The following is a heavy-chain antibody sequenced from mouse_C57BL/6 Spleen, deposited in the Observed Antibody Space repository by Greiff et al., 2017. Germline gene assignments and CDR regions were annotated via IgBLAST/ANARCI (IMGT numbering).Heavy chain of an antibody. Sequence: EVQLQQSGPVLVKPGASVKMSCKASGYTFTDYYMNWVKQSHGKSLEWIGVINPYNGGTSYNQKFKGKATLTVDKSSSTAYMELNSLTSEDSAVYYCARRGGNYYCDYWGQGTTLTVSS. D-gene: IGHD2-1*01. V-gene: IGHV1-19*01. CDR2: INPYNGGT. CDR3: ARRGGNYYCDY. J-gene: IGHJ2*01. CDR1: GYTFTDYY.